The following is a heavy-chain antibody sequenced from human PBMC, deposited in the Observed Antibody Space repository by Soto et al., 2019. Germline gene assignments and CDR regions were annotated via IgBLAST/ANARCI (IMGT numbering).Heavy chain of an antibody. CDR1: GGSLSGSS. CDR3: ARGGGDYGGNYFDY. CDR2: INHSGST. J-gene: IGHJ4*02. Sequence: VQQRRWGEGLLKPSEPLSLTCAVYGGSLSGSSWTWIRQPPGKGLEGIGEINHSGSTNYNPSLKSRVTISVDTSKNQFSLKLSSVTAADTAVYYCARGGGDYGGNYFDYWGQGTLVTVSS. D-gene: IGHD4-17*01. V-gene: IGHV4-34*01.